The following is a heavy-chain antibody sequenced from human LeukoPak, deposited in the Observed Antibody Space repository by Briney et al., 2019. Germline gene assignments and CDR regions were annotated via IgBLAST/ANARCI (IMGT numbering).Heavy chain of an antibody. J-gene: IGHJ4*02. V-gene: IGHV4-31*03. Sequence: SETLSLTCTVSGGSISSGGYYWSWIRQHPGKGLEWIGYIYYSGSTYYNPSLKSRVTTSVDTSKNQFSLKLSSVTAADTAVYYCARTYYDILTGYSLFDYWGQGTLVTVSS. D-gene: IGHD3-9*01. CDR3: ARTYYDILTGYSLFDY. CDR2: IYYSGST. CDR1: GGSISSGGYY.